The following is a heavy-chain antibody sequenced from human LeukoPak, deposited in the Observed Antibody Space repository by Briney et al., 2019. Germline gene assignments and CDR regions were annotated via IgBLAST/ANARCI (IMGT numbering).Heavy chain of an antibody. V-gene: IGHV5-51*01. CDR2: IYPADSDT. Sequence: GESLKIPCKGSGYSFTSYWIAWVRQMPGKGLEWMGIIYPADSDTRYSPSFQGQVTISADKSISTAYLQWNSLKASDTAMYYCATNGAAKCGGECYHDAFDIWGQGTMVTVSS. CDR1: GYSFTSYW. CDR3: ATNGAAKCGGECYHDAFDI. D-gene: IGHD2-21*01. J-gene: IGHJ3*02.